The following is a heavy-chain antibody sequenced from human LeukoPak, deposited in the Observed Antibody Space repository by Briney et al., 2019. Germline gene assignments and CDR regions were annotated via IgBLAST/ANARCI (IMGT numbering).Heavy chain of an antibody. CDR3: ARDGEGFFDY. CDR2: IWFDGSNK. J-gene: IGHJ4*02. V-gene: IGHV3-30*19. CDR1: GFTFSTHG. Sequence: GGSLRLSCVTSGFTFSTHGMHWVRQAPGKGLEWVAVIWFDGSNKYYADSVRGRFTISRDNSKNTLYLQMNSLRAEDTAVYYCARDGEGFFDYWGQGTLVTVSS.